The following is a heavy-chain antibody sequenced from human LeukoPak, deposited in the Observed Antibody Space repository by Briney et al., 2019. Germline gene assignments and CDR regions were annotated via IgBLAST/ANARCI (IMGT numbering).Heavy chain of an antibody. CDR3: ARHVVRDGYNQVDYFDY. J-gene: IGHJ4*02. V-gene: IGHV5-51*01. Sequence: GESLKISCKGSGYSFTSYWIGWVRQMPGKGLEWMGIIYPGDSDARYSPSFQGQVTISADKSISTAYLQRSSLKASDTAMYYCARHVVRDGYNQVDYFDYWGQGTLVTVSS. CDR2: IYPGDSDA. D-gene: IGHD5-24*01. CDR1: GYSFTSYW.